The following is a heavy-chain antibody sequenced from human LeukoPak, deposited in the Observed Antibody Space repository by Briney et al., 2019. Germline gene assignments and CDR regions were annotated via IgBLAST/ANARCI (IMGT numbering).Heavy chain of an antibody. CDR3: AKDQTGSNPNNWFDP. J-gene: IGHJ5*02. CDR1: GFTFSSYA. V-gene: IGHV3-23*01. D-gene: IGHD4-11*01. Sequence: PGGSLRLSCAASGFTFSSYAMSWVRQAPGKGLEWVSAISGSGGSTHYADSVKGRFTISRDNSKNTLYLQMNSLRAEDTAVYYCAKDQTGSNPNNWFDPWGQGTLVTVSS. CDR2: ISGSGGST.